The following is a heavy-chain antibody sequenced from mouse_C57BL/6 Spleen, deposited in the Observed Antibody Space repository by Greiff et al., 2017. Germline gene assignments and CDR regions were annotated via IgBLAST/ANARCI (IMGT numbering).Heavy chain of an antibody. CDR2: ISYSGST. V-gene: IGHV3-8*01. D-gene: IGHD1-1*02. CDR1: GYSITSDY. Sequence: VQLKESGPGLAKPSQTLSLTCSVTGYSITSDYWNWIRKFPGNKLEYMGYISYSGSTYYNPSLKSRISITRDTSKNQYYLQLNSVTTEDTATYYCARGLWNYAHDGGYFDVWGTGTTVTVSS. CDR3: ARGLWNYAHDGGYFDV. J-gene: IGHJ1*03.